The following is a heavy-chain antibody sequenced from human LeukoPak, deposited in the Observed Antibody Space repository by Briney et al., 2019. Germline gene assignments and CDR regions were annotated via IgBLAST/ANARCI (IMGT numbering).Heavy chain of an antibody. CDR1: GFTFGNYW. CDR3: AKGGATVIDY. D-gene: IGHD4-17*01. CDR2: INSDGSST. Sequence: GGSLRLSCAASGFTFGNYWMHWVRQAPGKGLVWVSRINSDGSSTTSADSVKGRFTISRDNAKNTLYLQMNSLRAEDTAVYYCAKGGATVIDYWGQGTLVTVSS. J-gene: IGHJ4*02. V-gene: IGHV3-74*01.